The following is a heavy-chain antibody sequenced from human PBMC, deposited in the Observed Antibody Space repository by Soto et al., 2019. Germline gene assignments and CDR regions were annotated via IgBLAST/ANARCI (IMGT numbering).Heavy chain of an antibody. CDR1: GFTFSSYA. D-gene: IGHD3-22*01. CDR3: AKYQPMTQPRPYFDY. Sequence: EVQLLESGGDLIQPGGSLRLSCAASGFTFSSYAMSWVRQAPGKGLGWVSAISSSGGSTFYADSVKGRFTISRDNSRNTLYLQMNSLRAEDTAIYYCAKYQPMTQPRPYFDYWGQGPLVTVSS. V-gene: IGHV3-23*01. CDR2: ISSSGGST. J-gene: IGHJ4*02.